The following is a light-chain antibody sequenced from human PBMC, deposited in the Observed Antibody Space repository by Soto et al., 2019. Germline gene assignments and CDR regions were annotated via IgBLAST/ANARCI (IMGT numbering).Light chain of an antibody. CDR2: DAS. Sequence: DIQMTQSPSTLSASVGDTVTITCRASQSISGWLAWYQQKPGKAPQVLIFDASRLESGVPSRFSGSGSGTEFTLTSSSLQPDDLATYYRQQYNSFSITFGGGTKVEI. J-gene: IGKJ4*01. CDR3: QQYNSFSIT. V-gene: IGKV1-5*01. CDR1: QSISGW.